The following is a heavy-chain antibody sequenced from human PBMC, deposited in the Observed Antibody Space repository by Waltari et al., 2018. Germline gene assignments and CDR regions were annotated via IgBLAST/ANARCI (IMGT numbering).Heavy chain of an antibody. CDR3: ARKPDYIDY. V-gene: IGHV3-21*04. CDR1: GFTFSIYI. D-gene: IGHD3-10*01. J-gene: IGHJ4*02. CDR2: IGSESTYS. Sequence: DVVLGESGGGLVKPGGYLRLSCAASGFTFSIYIMIWVRQAPGKGPEGVASIGSESTYSYYADSGRGRFTVSMDNAKNLVSLQMNTLGAEDSGLYFCARKPDYIDYWGQGTLVTVSS.